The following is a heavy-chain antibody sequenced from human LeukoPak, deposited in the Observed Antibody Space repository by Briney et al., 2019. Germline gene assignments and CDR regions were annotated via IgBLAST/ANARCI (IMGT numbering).Heavy chain of an antibody. CDR1: GGSISSSSYY. D-gene: IGHD1-26*01. V-gene: IGHV4-39*01. CDR3: PRPPASYTAEGWFDP. Sequence: PSETLSLTCTVSGGSISSSSYYWGWIRQPPGKGLEWIGSIYYSGSTYYNPSLKSRVTISVDTSKNQFSLKLSSVTAADTAVYYCPRPPASYTAEGWFDPWGQGTLVTVSS. CDR2: IYYSGST. J-gene: IGHJ5*02.